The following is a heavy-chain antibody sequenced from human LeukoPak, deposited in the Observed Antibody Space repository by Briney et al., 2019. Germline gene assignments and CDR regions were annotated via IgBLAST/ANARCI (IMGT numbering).Heavy chain of an antibody. CDR2: IKQDGSEK. CDR1: GFIFSNYL. Sequence: PGGSLRLSCSASGFIFSNYLMTWVRQAPGKGLEWVANIKQDGSEKYYVDSVKGRFTISRDNVKKSLYLQMNSLRAEDTAVYFCARDMIILQSWGQGTLVTVSS. D-gene: IGHD3-16*01. J-gene: IGHJ5*02. V-gene: IGHV3-7*04. CDR3: ARDMIILQS.